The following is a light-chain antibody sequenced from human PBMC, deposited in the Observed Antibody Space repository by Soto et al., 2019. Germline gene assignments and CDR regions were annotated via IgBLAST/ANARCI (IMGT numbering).Light chain of an antibody. CDR3: QQSDTYPLT. V-gene: IGKV1-5*01. J-gene: IGKJ5*01. Sequence: DIQMTQSPSTLSASVGDRVTITCRASQSIGTWLAWYQHRPGKAPSLLIYDASTLRSGVPSRFSGSGSGPEFTLTISSLQADDFATYYCQQSDTYPLTFGQGTRLDIK. CDR2: DAS. CDR1: QSIGTW.